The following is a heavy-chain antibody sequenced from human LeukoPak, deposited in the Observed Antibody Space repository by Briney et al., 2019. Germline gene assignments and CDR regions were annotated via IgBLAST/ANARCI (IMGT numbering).Heavy chain of an antibody. D-gene: IGHD6-13*01. V-gene: IGHV3-30*04. CDR2: ISHDGSKK. J-gene: IGHJ6*03. Sequence: GGSLRLSCAASGFTFSSYAMYCVRQAPGKGLEWVAVISHDGSKKYYVDSVKGRFTISRDNSKNTLYLQMNSLRAEDTALYYCARDGVAAAGSGYYYYMDVWGKGTTVIVSS. CDR3: ARDGVAAAGSGYYYYMDV. CDR1: GFTFSSYA.